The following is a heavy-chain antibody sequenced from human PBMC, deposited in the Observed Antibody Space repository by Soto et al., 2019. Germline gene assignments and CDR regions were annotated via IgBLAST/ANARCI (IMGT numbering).Heavy chain of an antibody. CDR2: ISAHNGNT. CDR1: GYTFTSYG. J-gene: IGHJ4*02. D-gene: IGHD1-1*01. Sequence: QVHLVQSGAEVKKPGASVKVSCKGSGYTFTSYGITWVRQAPGQGLEWRGWISAHNGNTDYAQRLQGRVTVTRDTSTSTAYMELRSLRSDDTGVYYCARGRYGDYWGQGALVTVSS. CDR3: ARGRYGDY. V-gene: IGHV1-18*01.